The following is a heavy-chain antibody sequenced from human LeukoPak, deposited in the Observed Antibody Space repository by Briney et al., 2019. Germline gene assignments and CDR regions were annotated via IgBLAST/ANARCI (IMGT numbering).Heavy chain of an antibody. J-gene: IGHJ6*03. CDR1: GGPITSDGYY. CDR3: ATGENYYYYYMDV. D-gene: IGHD7-27*01. CDR2: IRHSGST. V-gene: IGHV4-61*08. Sequence: SETLSLTCTVSGGPITSDGYYWSWIRQPPGKGLEWIGHIRHSGSTHYNSSLKSRVTISVDTSKNQFSLKLSSVTAADTAVYYCATGENYYYYYMDVWGKGTTVTVSS.